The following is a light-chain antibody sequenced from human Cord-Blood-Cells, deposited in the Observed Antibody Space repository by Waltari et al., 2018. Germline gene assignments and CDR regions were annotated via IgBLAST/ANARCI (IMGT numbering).Light chain of an antibody. CDR2: GKN. V-gene: IGLV3-19*01. CDR1: SLRSYY. CDR3: NSRDSSGNHVV. Sequence: SSELTQDPAVSVALGQTVRITCQGDSLRSYYASWYQQKPGQAPVLVIYGKNNRPSGIPDRVSGSISGNAASLTITGAQAEDGADYYCNSRDSSGNHVVFGGGTKLTVL. J-gene: IGLJ2*01.